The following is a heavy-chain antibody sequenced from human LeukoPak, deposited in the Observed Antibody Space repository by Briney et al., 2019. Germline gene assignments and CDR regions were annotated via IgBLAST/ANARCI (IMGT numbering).Heavy chain of an antibody. CDR2: ISSSSSYI. CDR1: GFTFSSYS. Sequence: PGGSLRLSCAASGFTFSSYSMNWVRQAPGKGLEWVSSISSSSSYIYYADSVKGRFTISRDNAKNSLYLQMNSLRAGDTAVYYCARASRGLVQLARLGMDVWGQGTTVTVSS. J-gene: IGHJ6*02. D-gene: IGHD6-6*01. V-gene: IGHV3-21*01. CDR3: ARASRGLVQLARLGMDV.